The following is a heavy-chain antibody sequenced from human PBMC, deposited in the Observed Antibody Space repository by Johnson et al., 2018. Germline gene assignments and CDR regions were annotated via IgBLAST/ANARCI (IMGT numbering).Heavy chain of an antibody. Sequence: QVQLQESGPGLVKPSEILSLTCTVSGDSISSYYWNWIRQPPGKGLEWIGYIHYSGSTNYNPSLKSRGTISVDTSKNQFSLKLSSVTAADTAVYYCASTNNWYNFAFQRWGQGTLVTVSS. D-gene: IGHD1-1*01. CDR3: ASTNNWYNFAFQR. CDR2: IHYSGST. CDR1: GDSISSYY. J-gene: IGHJ1*01. V-gene: IGHV4-59*01.